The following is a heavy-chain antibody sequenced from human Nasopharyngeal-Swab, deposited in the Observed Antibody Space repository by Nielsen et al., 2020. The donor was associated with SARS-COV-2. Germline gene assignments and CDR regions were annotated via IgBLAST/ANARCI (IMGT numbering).Heavy chain of an antibody. CDR2: IYYSGST. CDR1: GGSISSGGYY. D-gene: IGHD3-10*01. V-gene: IGHV4-31*02. J-gene: IGHJ6*03. Sequence: SCTVSGGSISSGGYYWSWIRQHPGKGLEWIGYIYYSGSTYYNPSLKSRVTISVDTSKNQFSLKLSSVTAADTAVYYCARARLYYYGSGNYYMDVWGKGTTVTVSS. CDR3: ARARLYYYGSGNYYMDV.